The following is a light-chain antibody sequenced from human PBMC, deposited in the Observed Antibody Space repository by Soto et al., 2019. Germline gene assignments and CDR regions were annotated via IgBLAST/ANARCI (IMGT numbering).Light chain of an antibody. V-gene: IGKV3-20*01. Sequence: EILLTQSPGTLSLSPGERATVSCRASQNVHSDYLVWYQQRPGQAPRLLIYGASTRATGIPDRFSGSGSGTDLTLTISRLEPEDFAVYYCQQYDSSLITFGQGTRLDVK. J-gene: IGKJ5*01. CDR3: QQYDSSLIT. CDR2: GAS. CDR1: QNVHSDY.